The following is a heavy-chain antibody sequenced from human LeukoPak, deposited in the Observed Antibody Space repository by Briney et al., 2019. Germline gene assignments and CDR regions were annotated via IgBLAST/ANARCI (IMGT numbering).Heavy chain of an antibody. D-gene: IGHD2-15*01. Sequence: PGGSVRLSCEASGFTFSDYGMYWVRQAPGKGLEWVAVIWYDGGKKYYTDSVRGRFTISRDNSKNTLYLQMNSLRAEDAAVYYCVRYCNGGSCYRAAFDVWGPGTMVTVSS. J-gene: IGHJ3*01. V-gene: IGHV3-33*01. CDR1: GFTFSDYG. CDR2: IWYDGGKK. CDR3: VRYCNGGSCYRAAFDV.